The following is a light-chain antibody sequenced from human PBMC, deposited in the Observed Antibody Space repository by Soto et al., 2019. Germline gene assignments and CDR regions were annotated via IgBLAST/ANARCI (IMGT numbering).Light chain of an antibody. CDR1: QSVLYSSNNKNY. Sequence: DIVMTQSPDSLAVSLSERATINCKSSQSVLYSSNNKNYLAWYQQKSGQPPKLIIYWASTRESGVPDRFSGSGSATDFTLTISSLQAEDVAVYYCQQYYSTPINFGQGTRLEIK. CDR3: QQYYSTPIN. CDR2: WAS. J-gene: IGKJ5*01. V-gene: IGKV4-1*01.